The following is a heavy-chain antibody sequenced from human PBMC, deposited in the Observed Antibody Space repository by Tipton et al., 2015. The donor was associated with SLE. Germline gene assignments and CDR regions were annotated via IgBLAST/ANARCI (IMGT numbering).Heavy chain of an antibody. Sequence: TLSLTCTVSGGSIRSSFWSWIRQSPGKGLEWIGYFYYTGTTNYNPSLNSRVRISVDTSQNRFSLKLTAVAAADTAVYYCARQGVGLNSAFDVWGQGTLVTVSS. D-gene: IGHD3/OR15-3a*01. CDR3: ARQGVGLNSAFDV. CDR2: FYYTGTT. V-gene: IGHV4-59*01. CDR1: GGSIRSSF. J-gene: IGHJ3*01.